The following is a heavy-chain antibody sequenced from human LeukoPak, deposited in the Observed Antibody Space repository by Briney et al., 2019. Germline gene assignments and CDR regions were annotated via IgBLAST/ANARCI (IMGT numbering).Heavy chain of an antibody. J-gene: IGHJ6*02. CDR3: TRLNDHYYYYGMDV. V-gene: IGHV3-73*01. CDR1: EFTSSNYA. CDR2: IRSKANSYAT. D-gene: IGHD2-8*01. Sequence: PGGALRLSSAASEFTSSNYAMHWVRNPSGTGLEWVGRIRSKANSYATAYAASVKGRFTISRDDSKNTAYLQMNSLKTEDTAVYYCTRLNDHYYYYGMDVWGQGTTVTVSS.